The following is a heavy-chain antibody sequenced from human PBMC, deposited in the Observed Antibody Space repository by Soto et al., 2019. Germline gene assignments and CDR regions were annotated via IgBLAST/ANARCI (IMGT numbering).Heavy chain of an antibody. CDR3: AYRRGGSSSGGNFDY. J-gene: IGHJ4*02. D-gene: IGHD2-15*01. Sequence: QIAFKESGPTLVKPSQTLKLTCTFSGFSFSTTGAGVGWIRQPPGKALEWLGLIFWNDAKRYSPSLRSRLTNIKDTSKTQVVLTMTNVDPVDTATYYCAYRRGGSSSGGNFDYWGQGTPVTVYS. CDR2: IFWNDAK. CDR1: GFSFSTTGAG. V-gene: IGHV2-5*01.